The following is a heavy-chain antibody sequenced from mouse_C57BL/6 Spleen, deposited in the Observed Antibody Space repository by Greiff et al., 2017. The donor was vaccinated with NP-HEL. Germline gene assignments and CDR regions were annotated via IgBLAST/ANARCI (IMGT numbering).Heavy chain of an antibody. J-gene: IGHJ3*01. CDR2: ISYDGSN. CDR3: ACAYTATGFAY. D-gene: IGHD1-2*01. Sequence: EVQLVESGPGLVKPSQSLSLTCSVTGYSITSGYYWYWIRQFPGNKLEWMGYISYDGSNNYNPSLKNRISITRDTSKNQFFLKLNSLTTEDSATYYCACAYTATGFAYWGQGTLVTVSA. CDR1: GYSITSGYY. V-gene: IGHV3-6*01.